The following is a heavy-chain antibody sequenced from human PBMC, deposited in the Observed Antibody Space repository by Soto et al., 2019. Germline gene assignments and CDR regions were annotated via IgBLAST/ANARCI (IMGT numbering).Heavy chain of an antibody. Sequence: QVQLQQWGAGRLKPSETLSLNCAVYGGSFSGYYWSWIRQPPGKGLEWIGEINHRGSINYNPSLKGRVTMSVDTSKNQFSLKLNTVTAADTAVFYCARGSRMSIPAASGRDYYYHGLDVWGQGTAVTVSS. CDR1: GGSFSGYY. CDR2: INHRGSI. CDR3: ARGSRMSIPAASGRDYYYHGLDV. V-gene: IGHV4-34*01. D-gene: IGHD2-21*01. J-gene: IGHJ6*02.